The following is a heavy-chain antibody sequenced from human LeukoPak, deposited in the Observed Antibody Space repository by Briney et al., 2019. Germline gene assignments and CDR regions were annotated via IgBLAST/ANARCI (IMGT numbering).Heavy chain of an antibody. CDR2: INHSGST. J-gene: IGHJ4*02. V-gene: IGHV4-34*01. Sequence: SETLSLTCAVYGGSFSGYYWSWIRQPPGKGLEWTGEINHSGSTNYNPSLKSRVTISVDTSKNQFSLKLSSVTAVDTAVYYCARGPRTRFDYWGQGTLVTVSS. CDR1: GGSFSGYY. CDR3: ARGPRTRFDY.